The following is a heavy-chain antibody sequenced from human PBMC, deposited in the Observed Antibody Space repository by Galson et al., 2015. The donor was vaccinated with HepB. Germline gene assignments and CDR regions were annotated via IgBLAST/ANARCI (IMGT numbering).Heavy chain of an antibody. V-gene: IGHV1-46*04. D-gene: IGHD3-10*01. CDR3: ARSGGVGEFQGRVGNWFDP. CDR2: INPSGGST. Sequence: SVKVSCKASGYTFTSYYMHWVRQAPGQGLEWMGIINPSGGSTSYAQKLQGRVTMTRDTSTSTVYMELSSLRSEDTAVYYCARSGGVGEFQGRVGNWFDPWGQGTLVTVSS. CDR1: GYTFTSYY. J-gene: IGHJ5*02.